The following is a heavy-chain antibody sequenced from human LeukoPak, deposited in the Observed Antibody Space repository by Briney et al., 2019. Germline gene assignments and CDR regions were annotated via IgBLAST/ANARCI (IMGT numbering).Heavy chain of an antibody. J-gene: IGHJ4*02. Sequence: ASVKVSCKTSGYRFTNNYMHWVRQAPGQGLEWMGIINPSGGNTNYAQKFQGRVTMTRDTSTSTVYMELSSLRSEDTAVYYCARGGIQLWSQPHWGQGTLVTVSS. CDR1: GYRFTNNY. CDR3: ARGGIQLWSQPH. D-gene: IGHD5-18*01. V-gene: IGHV1-46*01. CDR2: INPSGGNT.